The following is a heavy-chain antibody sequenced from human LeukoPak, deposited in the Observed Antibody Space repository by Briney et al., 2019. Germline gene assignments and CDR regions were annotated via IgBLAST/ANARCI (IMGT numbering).Heavy chain of an antibody. CDR3: ARHPRGWYFDL. Sequence: SETLSLTCTVSGGSISSSSYYWGWIRQPPGKGLEWIGSIYYSGSTYYNPSLKSRVTISVDTSKNQFSLKLSSVTAADTAVYYCARHPRGWYFDLWGRGTLVTVSS. D-gene: IGHD3-10*01. J-gene: IGHJ2*01. V-gene: IGHV4-39*01. CDR1: GGSISSSSYY. CDR2: IYYSGST.